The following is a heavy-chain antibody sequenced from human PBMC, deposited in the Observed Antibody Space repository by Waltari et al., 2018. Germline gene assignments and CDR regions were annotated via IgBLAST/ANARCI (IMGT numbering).Heavy chain of an antibody. V-gene: IGHV1-8*02. D-gene: IGHD1-26*01. Sequence: QVQLVQSEAEVKKPGAAVKVSCKTSGYSFTSYDINWVRQATGQGLEWMGGRNPNSGDTNYAHKFKGRVTMTTNTSISTAYMELSSLRIEDTAVYYCARAVGGAARGYYGMAVWGQGTTVTVS. J-gene: IGHJ6*02. CDR2: RNPNSGDT. CDR3: ARAVGGAARGYYGMAV. CDR1: GYSFTSYD.